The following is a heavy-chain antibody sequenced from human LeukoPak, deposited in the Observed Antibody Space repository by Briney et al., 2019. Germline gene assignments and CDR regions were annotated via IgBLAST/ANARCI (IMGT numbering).Heavy chain of an antibody. CDR1: GYTFTSYY. V-gene: IGHV1-46*01. Sequence: ASVKVSCKASGYTFTSYYMHWVRQAPGQGLEWMGIISPSGAITSYAQKFQGRVTMTSDMSTRTVYMELSSLRSEDTAVYYCARVRDGYNDAYDIWGQGTMVTVSS. CDR2: ISPSGAIT. D-gene: IGHD5-24*01. J-gene: IGHJ3*02. CDR3: ARVRDGYNDAYDI.